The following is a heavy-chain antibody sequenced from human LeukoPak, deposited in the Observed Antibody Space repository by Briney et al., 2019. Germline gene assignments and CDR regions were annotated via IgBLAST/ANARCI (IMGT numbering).Heavy chain of an antibody. D-gene: IGHD5-18*01. J-gene: IGHJ3*02. CDR2: FSGSGDGT. CDR3: ARDSVDTAMVFTFDI. V-gene: IGHV3-23*01. Sequence: GALRLSCVSSGFIFSSSAMGWGRQAPGKGLEGVSVFSGSGDGTYYADSVKGRFTIFRHNSKNTLYLQMNSVRAEDTAVYYCARDSVDTAMVFTFDIWGQGKMVTVSS. CDR1: GFIFSSSA.